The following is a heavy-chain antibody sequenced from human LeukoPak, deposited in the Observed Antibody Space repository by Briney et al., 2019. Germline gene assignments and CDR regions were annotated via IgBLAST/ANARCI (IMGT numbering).Heavy chain of an antibody. CDR1: GFTFSSHA. CDR3: AKRRSEGYNYYYMDV. J-gene: IGHJ6*03. V-gene: IGHV3-23*01. Sequence: GGSLRLSCAASGFTFSSHAMSWVRQAPGKGLEWVSVISGSGGSTYYADSVKGRFTISRDNSKNTVYLQMNSLSAEDTAVYYCAKRRSEGYNYYYMDVWGKGTTVTVSS. CDR2: ISGSGGST. D-gene: IGHD3-16*01.